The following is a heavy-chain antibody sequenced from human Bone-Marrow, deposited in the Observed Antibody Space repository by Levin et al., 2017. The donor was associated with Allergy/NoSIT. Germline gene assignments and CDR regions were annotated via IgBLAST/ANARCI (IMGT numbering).Heavy chain of an antibody. CDR3: ARSGGYSSYFDY. D-gene: IGHD2-21*01. CDR2: MTTGNTI. V-gene: IGHV3-11*01. CDR1: EFTFSDYY. J-gene: IGHJ4*02. Sequence: GESLKISCTSSEFTFSDYYMGWIRQAPGKGLEWVSYMTTGNTIYYAESVKGRFTTSRDNDKSSLYLQMNSLTADDTAVYYCARSGGYSSYFDYWGQGTLVTVSS.